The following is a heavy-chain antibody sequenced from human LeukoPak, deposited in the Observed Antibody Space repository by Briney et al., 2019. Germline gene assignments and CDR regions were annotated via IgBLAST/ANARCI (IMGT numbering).Heavy chain of an antibody. CDR1: GYTFTGYY. CDR2: INPNSGGT. D-gene: IGHD3-22*01. Sequence: ASVKVSCKASGYTFTGYYMHWVRQAPGQGLEWMGWINPNSGGTNYAQKFQGRATMTRDTSISTAYMELSRLRSDDTAVYYCTLDRVVVITDHDAFDIWGQGTMVTVSS. CDR3: TLDRVVVITDHDAFDI. J-gene: IGHJ3*02. V-gene: IGHV1-2*02.